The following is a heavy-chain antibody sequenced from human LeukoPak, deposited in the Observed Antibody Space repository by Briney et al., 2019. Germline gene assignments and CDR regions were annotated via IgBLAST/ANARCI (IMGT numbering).Heavy chain of an antibody. J-gene: IGHJ4*02. CDR2: TYYRSKWYN. D-gene: IGHD6-13*01. CDR3: VRGGYSSIWS. CDR1: GASVSSNSAA. Sequence: SQTLSLTCAIYGASVSSNSAAWHWIRQSPSRGLEWLGRTYYRSKWYNDYAVSVKSRITINPDTSKNQFSLQLNSVSPEDTAVYYCVRGGYSSIWSWGQGTLVTVSS. V-gene: IGHV6-1*01.